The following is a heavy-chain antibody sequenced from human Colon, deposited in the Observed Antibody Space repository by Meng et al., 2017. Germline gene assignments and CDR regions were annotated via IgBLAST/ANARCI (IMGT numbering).Heavy chain of an antibody. V-gene: IGHV4-59*01. Sequence: SETLSSTCTVPGGSISSYYWSWIRQPPGKGLDWIGYIYYSGSTNYNPSLQSRVTISVDTSKNQFSLKLSSVTAADTAVYYCARAPRGRGAYFDYWGQGALVTVSS. J-gene: IGHJ4*02. CDR2: IYYSGST. CDR1: GGSISSYY. CDR3: ARAPRGRGAYFDY. D-gene: IGHD1-26*01.